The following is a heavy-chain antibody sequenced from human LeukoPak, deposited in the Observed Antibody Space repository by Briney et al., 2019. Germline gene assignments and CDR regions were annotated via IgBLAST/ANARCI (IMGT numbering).Heavy chain of an antibody. CDR2: IYTSGST. Sequence: TSETLSLTCTVSGGSISSYYWSWIRQPAGKGLEWIGRIYTSGSTNYNPSLKSRVTMSVDTSKNQFSLKLSSVTAADTAVYYCARIFYDDSGRPFDYWGQGTLVTVSS. CDR3: ARIFYDDSGRPFDY. J-gene: IGHJ4*02. V-gene: IGHV4-4*07. D-gene: IGHD3-22*01. CDR1: GGSISSYY.